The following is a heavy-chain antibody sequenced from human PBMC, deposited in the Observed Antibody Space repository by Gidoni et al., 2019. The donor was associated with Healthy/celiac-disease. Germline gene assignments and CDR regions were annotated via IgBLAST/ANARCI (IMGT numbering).Heavy chain of an antibody. Sequence: QVQLVESGGGVVQPGRSLRLSCAASGFTFSSHGMHWVRQAPGKGLEWVAVIWYDGSNKYYADSVKGRFTISRDNSKNTLYLQMNSLRAEDTAVYYCAREIMTTVTTSWFDPWGQGTLVTVSS. J-gene: IGHJ5*02. CDR3: AREIMTTVTTSWFDP. CDR2: IWYDGSNK. V-gene: IGHV3-33*01. CDR1: GFTFSSHG. D-gene: IGHD4-17*01.